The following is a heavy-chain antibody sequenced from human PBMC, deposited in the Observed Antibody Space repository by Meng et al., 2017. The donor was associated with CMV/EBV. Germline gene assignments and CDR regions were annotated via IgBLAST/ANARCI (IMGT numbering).Heavy chain of an antibody. J-gene: IGHJ3*02. Sequence: GESLKISCAASGFTFSSYAMSWVRQAPGKGLEWVSAISGSGGSTYYADSVKGRFTISRDNSKNTLYLQMNSLRAEDTAVYYCARDKGEITIFGVAIIFRQGGAFDIWGQGTMVTVSS. CDR2: ISGSGGST. CDR3: ARDKGEITIFGVAIIFRQGGAFDI. CDR1: GFTFSSYA. D-gene: IGHD3-3*01. V-gene: IGHV3-23*01.